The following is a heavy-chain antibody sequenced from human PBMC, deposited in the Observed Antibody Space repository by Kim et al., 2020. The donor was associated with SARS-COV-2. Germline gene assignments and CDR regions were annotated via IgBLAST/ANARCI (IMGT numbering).Heavy chain of an antibody. Sequence: GGSLRLSCAASGFTFSSYAMSWVRQAPGKGLEWVSAISGSGGSTYYADSVKGRFTISRDNSKNTLYLQMNSLRAEDTAVYYCANIIAVAGTVAEYFQHWGQGTLVTVSS. D-gene: IGHD6-19*01. J-gene: IGHJ1*01. V-gene: IGHV3-23*01. CDR3: ANIIAVAGTVAEYFQH. CDR1: GFTFSSYA. CDR2: ISGSGGST.